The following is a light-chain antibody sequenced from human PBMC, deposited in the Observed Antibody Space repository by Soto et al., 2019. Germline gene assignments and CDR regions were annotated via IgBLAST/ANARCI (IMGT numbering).Light chain of an antibody. CDR3: QHYGSSPPYT. Sequence: EIVLTQSPGTLSLSPGERATLSCKASQSLSSSYVAWYQQKPGQAPRLLMYGASSRATGIPDRFSGSGSGTDFTLTIRRVEPEDFAVYYCQHYGSSPPYTFGQGTKLKIK. V-gene: IGKV3-20*01. CDR2: GAS. J-gene: IGKJ2*01. CDR1: QSLSSSY.